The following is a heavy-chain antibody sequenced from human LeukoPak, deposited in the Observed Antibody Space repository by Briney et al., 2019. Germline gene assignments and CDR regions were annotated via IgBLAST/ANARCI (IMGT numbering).Heavy chain of an antibody. J-gene: IGHJ5*02. V-gene: IGHV1-2*02. CDR2: INPNSGGT. CDR3: ARAPVVAASVRWFDP. CDR1: GYTFTGYY. D-gene: IGHD2-15*01. Sequence: GASVKVSCKASGYTFTGYYTHWVRQAPGQGLERMGWINPNSGGTNYAQKFQGRVTMTRDTSISTAYMELSRLRSDDTGVYYCARAPVVAASVRWFDPWGQGTLVTVSS.